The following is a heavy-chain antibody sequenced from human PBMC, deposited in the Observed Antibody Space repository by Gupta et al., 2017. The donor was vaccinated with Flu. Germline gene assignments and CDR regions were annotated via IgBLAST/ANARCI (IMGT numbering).Heavy chain of an antibody. Sequence: QDTLKESGPALVEPTQTLTLICSVSGFSLATSGVGVGWFRQPPGKALEWLAVVHWDDAKDFSPSLKNRLSITRDASKNQVVLTMTDVGPVDTATYYCAHRRWGGGFYFFAFDVWGHGTRVTGSS. D-gene: IGHD3-22*01. J-gene: IGHJ3*01. CDR2: VHWDDAK. V-gene: IGHV2-5*02. CDR3: AHRRWGGGFYFFAFDV. CDR1: GFSLATSGVG.